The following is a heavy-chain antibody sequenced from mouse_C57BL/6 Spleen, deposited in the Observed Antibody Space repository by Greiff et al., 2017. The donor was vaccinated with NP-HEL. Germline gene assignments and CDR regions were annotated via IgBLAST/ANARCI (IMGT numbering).Heavy chain of an antibody. CDR3: ARQNYGSSYLFAY. D-gene: IGHD1-1*01. V-gene: IGHV5-6*01. J-gene: IGHJ3*01. CDR1: GFTFSSYG. Sequence: EVKVVESGGDLVKPGGSLKLSCAASGFTFSSYGMSWVRQTPDKRLEWVATISSGGSYTYYPDSVKGRFTISRDNAKNTLYLQISSLKSEDTAMYYCARQNYGSSYLFAYWGQGTLVTVSA. CDR2: ISSGGSYT.